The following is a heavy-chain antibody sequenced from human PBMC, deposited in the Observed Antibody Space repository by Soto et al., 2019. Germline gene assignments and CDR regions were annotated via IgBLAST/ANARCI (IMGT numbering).Heavy chain of an antibody. CDR3: ARDPEPYYYDSSGYWAYY. V-gene: IGHV3-33*01. J-gene: IGHJ4*02. CDR1: GFTFSSYG. CDR2: IWYDGSNK. Sequence: GGSLRLSCAASGFTFSSYGMHWVRQAPGKGLEWVAVIWYDGSNKYYADSVKGRFTISRDNSKNTLYLQMNSLRAEDAAVYYCARDPEPYYYDSSGYWAYYWGQGTLVTVSS. D-gene: IGHD3-22*01.